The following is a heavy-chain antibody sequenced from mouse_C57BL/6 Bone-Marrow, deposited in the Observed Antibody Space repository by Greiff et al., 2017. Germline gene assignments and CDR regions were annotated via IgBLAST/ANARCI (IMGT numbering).Heavy chain of an antibody. Sequence: QVQLKQSGAELVRPGASVTLSCKASGYTFTDYYINWVKQRPGQGLEWIARIYPGSGNTYYNEKFKGKATLTAEKSSSTAYMQLSSLTSEDSAVYVCARWRSWYFDYWGQGTTLTVSS. J-gene: IGHJ2*01. CDR3: ARWRSWYFDY. CDR1: GYTFTDYY. V-gene: IGHV1-76*01. CDR2: IYPGSGNT.